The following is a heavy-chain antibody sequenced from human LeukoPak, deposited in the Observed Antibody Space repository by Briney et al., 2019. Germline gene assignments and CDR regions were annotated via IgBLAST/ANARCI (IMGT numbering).Heavy chain of an antibody. CDR2: IGSSSGYI. CDR3: AKVKGYSYGYPFDY. Sequence: PGGSLRLSCAASGFTFSAYSMNWVRQAPGKPLEWVSSIGSSSGYIYYADSVKGRFTISRDNAKNSLFLQMNSLRAEDTAVYYCAKVKGYSYGYPFDYWGQGTLVTVSS. V-gene: IGHV3-21*04. CDR1: GFTFSAYS. D-gene: IGHD5-18*01. J-gene: IGHJ4*02.